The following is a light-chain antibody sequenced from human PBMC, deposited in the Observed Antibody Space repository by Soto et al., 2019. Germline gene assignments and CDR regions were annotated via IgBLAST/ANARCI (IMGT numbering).Light chain of an antibody. CDR1: SSDVGAYNF. Sequence: QSALTQPASVSGSLGQSITISCTGTSSDVGAYNFVSWYQHHPGKAPKLMIYDVSERPSGVSNRFSGSKSANTASLTISGLKAEDEDDYFCCSYSSSTTSVFGTGTKLTVL. J-gene: IGLJ1*01. V-gene: IGLV2-14*03. CDR2: DVS. CDR3: CSYSSSTTSV.